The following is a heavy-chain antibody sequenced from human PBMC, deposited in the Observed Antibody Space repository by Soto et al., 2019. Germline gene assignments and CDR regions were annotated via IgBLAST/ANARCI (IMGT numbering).Heavy chain of an antibody. J-gene: IGHJ4*02. V-gene: IGHV3-74*01. CDR2: INTDGSST. CDR3: AKLSEGFGELLFDY. D-gene: IGHD3-10*01. CDR1: GFTFSSFW. Sequence: PGGSLRLSCAASGFTFSSFWMHWVRQVPGKGLVWVSRINTDGSSTSYADSVKGRFTISRDNSKNTLYLQMNSLRAEDTAVYYCAKLSEGFGELLFDYWGQGTLVTVSS.